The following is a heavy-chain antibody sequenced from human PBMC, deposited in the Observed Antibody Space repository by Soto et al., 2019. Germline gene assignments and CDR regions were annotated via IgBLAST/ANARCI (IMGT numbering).Heavy chain of an antibody. J-gene: IGHJ5*02. Sequence: QVQLVESGGGVVQPGMSLRLSCAASGFTFENFGMHWVRQAPGKGLEWVAVIAYDGSSKYYADSVKGRFTISRDNSNNALYLQMNSLRVEDTAVYYCAKSLDGVPVQEFDPRGQGTRVIVSS. CDR2: IAYDGSSK. V-gene: IGHV3-30*18. CDR1: GFTFENFG. CDR3: AKSLDGVPVQEFDP. D-gene: IGHD3-3*01.